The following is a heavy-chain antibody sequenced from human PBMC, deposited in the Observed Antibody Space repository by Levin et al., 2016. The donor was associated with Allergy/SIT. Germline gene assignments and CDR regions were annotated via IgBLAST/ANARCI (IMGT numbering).Heavy chain of an antibody. Sequence: VRQAPGKGLEWVAVISYDGSNKYYADSVKGRFTISRDNSKNTLYLQMNSLRAEDTAVYYCARSQGWLQLLWNFDLWGRGTLVTVSS. V-gene: IGHV3-30*03. J-gene: IGHJ2*01. CDR2: ISYDGSNK. D-gene: IGHD5-24*01. CDR3: ARSQGWLQLLWNFDL.